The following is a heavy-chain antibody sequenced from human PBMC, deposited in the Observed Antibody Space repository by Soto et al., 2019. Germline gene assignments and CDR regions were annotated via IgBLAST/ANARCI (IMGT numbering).Heavy chain of an antibody. CDR3: ARDLDILTGSPYHYYGMDV. V-gene: IGHV1-3*01. D-gene: IGHD3-9*01. J-gene: IGHJ6*02. CDR2: INAGNGNT. Sequence: ASVKVSCKASGYTFTSYAMHWVRQAPGQRLEWMGWINAGNGNTKYSQKFQGRVTITRDTSASTAYMELSSLRSEDTAVYYCARDLDILTGSPYHYYGMDVWGQGTTVTVSS. CDR1: GYTFTSYA.